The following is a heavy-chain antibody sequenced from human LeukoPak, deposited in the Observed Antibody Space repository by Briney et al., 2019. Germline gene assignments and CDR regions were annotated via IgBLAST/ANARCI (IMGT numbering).Heavy chain of an antibody. V-gene: IGHV4-31*03. CDR1: GGSISSGGYY. CDR3: ARAAYGSGATYGY. D-gene: IGHD3-10*01. Sequence: SETLSLTCTVSGGSISSGGYYWGWIRQHPGKGLEWIGHIYYSGSTYYNPSLKSRVTISVDTSKNQFSLKLSSVTAADTAVYYCARAAYGSGATYGYWGQGTLVTVSS. J-gene: IGHJ4*02. CDR2: IYYSGST.